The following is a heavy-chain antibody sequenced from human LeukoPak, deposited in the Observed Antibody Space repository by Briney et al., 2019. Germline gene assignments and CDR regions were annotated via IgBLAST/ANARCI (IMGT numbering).Heavy chain of an antibody. Sequence: PSETLSLTCSVSGYSISSGYDWGWIRQPPGKGLEWIGSISHTGSTYYNPSPKRRVTISVDTSKNQFPLKLSSVTAADTAFYYCARVGYSSSWDAFDIWGQGTMLTVSS. V-gene: IGHV4-38-2*02. CDR1: GYSISSGYD. CDR2: ISHTGST. D-gene: IGHD6-13*01. J-gene: IGHJ3*02. CDR3: ARVGYSSSWDAFDI.